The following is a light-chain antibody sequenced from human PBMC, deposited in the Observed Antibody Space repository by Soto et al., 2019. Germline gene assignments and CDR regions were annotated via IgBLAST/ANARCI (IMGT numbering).Light chain of an antibody. CDR1: QTVDHAY. CDR2: GAS. CDR3: QEYGNSPWT. Sequence: VLTQSPGTLSLSLGDRATLSCRASQTVDHAYVAWYQQRPGQAPSLLIDGASTRATDVPERFSGSGSGTDFTLTISRLEPEDSAVYYCQEYGNSPWTFGQGTKVEIK. V-gene: IGKV3-20*01. J-gene: IGKJ1*01.